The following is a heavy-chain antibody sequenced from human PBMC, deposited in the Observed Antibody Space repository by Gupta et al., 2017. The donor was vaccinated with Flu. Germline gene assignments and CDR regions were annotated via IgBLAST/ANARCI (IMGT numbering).Heavy chain of an antibody. J-gene: IGHJ6*02. V-gene: IGHV4-34*01. D-gene: IGHD1-26*01. CDR3: ARVSKVGATNPNFSLDYYYYGMDV. CDR2: INHSGST. CDR1: GGSFSGYY. Sequence: QVQLQQWGAGLLKPSETLSLTCAVYGGSFSGYYWSWIRQPPGKGLEWTGEINHSGSTNYNPSLKSRVTISVDTSKNQFSLKLSSVTAADTAVYYCARVSKVGATNPNFSLDYYYYGMDVWGQGTTVTVSS.